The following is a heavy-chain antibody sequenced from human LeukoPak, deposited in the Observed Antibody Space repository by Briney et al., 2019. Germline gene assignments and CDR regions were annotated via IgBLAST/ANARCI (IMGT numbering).Heavy chain of an antibody. D-gene: IGHD5-18*01. J-gene: IGHJ5*02. Sequence: GGSLRLSCAASGFTFSSYWMHWVRQAPGKGLVWVSRINSDGSSTSYADSVKGRFTISRDNAKNTLYLQMNSLRAEDTAVYYCAKFTTATLNWFDPWGQGTLVTVSS. CDR2: INSDGSST. V-gene: IGHV3-74*01. CDR1: GFTFSSYW. CDR3: AKFTTATLNWFDP.